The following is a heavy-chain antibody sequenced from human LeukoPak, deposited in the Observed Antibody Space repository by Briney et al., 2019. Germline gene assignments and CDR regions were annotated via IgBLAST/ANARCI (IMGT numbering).Heavy chain of an antibody. J-gene: IGHJ6*03. Sequence: ESLKISCKGSGYSFTSYWIGWVRQMPGKGLEWMGIIYPGDSDTRYSPSFQGQVTISADKSISTAYLQWSSLKASDTAMYYCARRRAGMAGTAYYYYMDVWGKGTTVTVSS. CDR2: IYPGDSDT. CDR3: ARRRAGMAGTAYYYYMDV. V-gene: IGHV5-51*01. D-gene: IGHD6-19*01. CDR1: GYSFTSYW.